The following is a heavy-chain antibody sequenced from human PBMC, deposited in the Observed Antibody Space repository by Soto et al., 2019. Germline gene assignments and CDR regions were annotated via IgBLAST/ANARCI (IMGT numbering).Heavy chain of an antibody. Sequence: GSVKVSCTVSGYTLTELSMHWVRQAPGKGLEWMGGFDPEDGETSYAQKFQGRVTMTEDTSTDTAYMELSSLRSEDTAVYYCAAHAASSGWSDGACDIWGKGTIFTDSS. CDR2: FDPEDGET. CDR3: AAHAASSGWSDGACDI. CDR1: GYTLTELS. D-gene: IGHD6-19*01. J-gene: IGHJ6*04. V-gene: IGHV1-24*01.